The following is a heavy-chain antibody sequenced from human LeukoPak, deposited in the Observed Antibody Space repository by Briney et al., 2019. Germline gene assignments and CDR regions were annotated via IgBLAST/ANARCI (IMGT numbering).Heavy chain of an antibody. V-gene: IGHV4-4*07. D-gene: IGHD6-19*01. CDR1: GGSISSYY. CDR2: IYTSGST. J-gene: IGHJ4*02. Sequence: SGTLSLXCTVSGGSISSYYWSWIRQPAGKELEWIGRIYTSGSTNYNPSLKSRVTMSVDTSKNQFSLKLSSVTAADTAVYYCARGTGYSSGWSSDYWGQGTLVTVSS. CDR3: ARGTGYSSGWSSDY.